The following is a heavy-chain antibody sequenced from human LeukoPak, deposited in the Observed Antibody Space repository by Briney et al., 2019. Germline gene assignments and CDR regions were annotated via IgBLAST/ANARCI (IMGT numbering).Heavy chain of an antibody. D-gene: IGHD3-9*01. CDR1: GYTFTSYG. V-gene: IGHV1-8*02. Sequence: ASVKVSCKASGYTFTSYGISWVRQATGQGLEWMGWMNPNSGNTGYAQKFQGRVTMTRNTSISTAYMELSSLRSEDTAVYYCARRLRYFDWLLAGEYYFDYWGQGTLVTVSS. J-gene: IGHJ4*02. CDR2: MNPNSGNT. CDR3: ARRLRYFDWLLAGEYYFDY.